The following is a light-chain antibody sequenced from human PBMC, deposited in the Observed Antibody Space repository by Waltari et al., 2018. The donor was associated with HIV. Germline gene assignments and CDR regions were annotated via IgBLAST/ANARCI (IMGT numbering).Light chain of an antibody. CDR3: QQYYSTPIT. Sequence: DIVMTQSPDSLAVSLGERATINCKSSQSVLYSSNNKNYLAWYQQKPGQPPKLLIYWASTRESGFPDRFIGSGSGTDFTLTISSLQAEDVAVYYCQQYYSTPITFGQGTRLEIK. CDR1: QSVLYSSNNKNY. J-gene: IGKJ5*01. CDR2: WAS. V-gene: IGKV4-1*01.